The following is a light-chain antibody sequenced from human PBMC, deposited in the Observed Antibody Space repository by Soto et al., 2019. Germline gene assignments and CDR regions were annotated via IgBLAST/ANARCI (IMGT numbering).Light chain of an antibody. CDR3: QQYGSSGT. CDR2: GAS. J-gene: IGKJ1*01. CDR1: QSVNSN. V-gene: IGKV3-20*01. Sequence: EIVMTQSPATLCVSPGERATLTCKASQSVNSNLVWYQQKPGQAPRLLIYGASNRATGIPDRFSGSGSGTDFTLTISRLEPEDFAVYYCQQYGSSGTFGQGTKVDIK.